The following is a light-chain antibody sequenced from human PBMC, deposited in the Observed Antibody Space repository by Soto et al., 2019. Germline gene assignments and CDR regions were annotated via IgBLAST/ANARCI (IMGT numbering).Light chain of an antibody. CDR1: QSVAGN. Sequence: EIVMTQSPATLSVSPGETATLSCRASQSVAGNLVWYLQKPGQAPRPIIYDATTRATGIPVRFSGSGSGTEFTLTISSLQSEDVGVYYCQQYDNWPPKTFGGGTKVDIK. V-gene: IGKV3-15*01. CDR2: DAT. J-gene: IGKJ4*01. CDR3: QQYDNWPPKT.